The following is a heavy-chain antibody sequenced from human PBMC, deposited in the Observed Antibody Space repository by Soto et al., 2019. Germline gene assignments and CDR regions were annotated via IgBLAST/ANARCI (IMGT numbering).Heavy chain of an antibody. V-gene: IGHV1-69*12. CDR3: ARDPRGSNKYYFDY. J-gene: IGHJ4*02. CDR2: IIPIFGTA. D-gene: IGHD6-25*01. CDR1: GGTFSSYA. Sequence: QVQLVQSGAEVKKPGSSVKVSCKASGGTFSSYAISWVRQAPGQGLEWMGGIIPIFGTANYAQKSQGRVTITADESTSTAYMELTSLRSEDTAVYYCARDPRGSNKYYFDYWGQGTLVTVSS.